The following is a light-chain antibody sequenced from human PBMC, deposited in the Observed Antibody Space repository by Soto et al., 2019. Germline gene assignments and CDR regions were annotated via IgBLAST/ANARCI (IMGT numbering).Light chain of an antibody. CDR2: TSS. Sequence: DIQLTQAPSSLSASVGDRVTTTCRASQSISTSLNWYQQKPGKAPNLLIFTSSNLESGVPSRFSGSGSRTDFTLTISSLQPEDFATYLCQQGYSRPRTFGQGTQV. CDR3: QQGYSRPRT. V-gene: IGKV1-39*01. J-gene: IGKJ1*01. CDR1: QSISTS.